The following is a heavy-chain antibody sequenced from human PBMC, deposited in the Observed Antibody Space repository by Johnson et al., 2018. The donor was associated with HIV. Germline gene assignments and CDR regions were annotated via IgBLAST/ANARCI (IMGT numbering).Heavy chain of an antibody. J-gene: IGHJ3*02. Sequence: VQLVESGGGLVQPGGSLRLSCAASGFTFSSYWMSWVRQAPGKGLEWVAAISGSGGSTYYADSVTGRFTISRDNSTDTLYLQLTSLGAEDTAVYYCAKARQGGAFDNWGQGTMVIVSS. CDR1: GFTFSSYW. CDR3: AKARQGGAFDN. D-gene: IGHD2-15*01. V-gene: IGHV3-23*04. CDR2: ISGSGGST.